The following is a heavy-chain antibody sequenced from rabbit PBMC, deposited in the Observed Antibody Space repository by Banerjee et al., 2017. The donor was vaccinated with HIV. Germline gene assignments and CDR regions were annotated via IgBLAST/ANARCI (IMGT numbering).Heavy chain of an antibody. CDR3: ARDVDSYVPFNL. CDR2: IDPVFRST. V-gene: IGHV1S39*01. CDR1: GFDFSSYG. J-gene: IGHJ4*01. D-gene: IGHD6-1*01. Sequence: QEQLVESGGGLVQPGGSLKLSCKASGFDFSSYGVSWVRQAPGKGLEWIGYIDPVFRSTYYASWVNGRFTISKTSPTTVTLQMTSLTAADTATYFCARDVDSYVPFNLWGPGTLVTVS.